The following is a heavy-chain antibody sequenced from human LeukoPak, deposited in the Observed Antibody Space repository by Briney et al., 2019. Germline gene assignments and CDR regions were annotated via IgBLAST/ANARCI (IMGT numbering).Heavy chain of an antibody. CDR2: ISGSGGSS. J-gene: IGHJ4*02. D-gene: IGHD6-13*01. CDR3: AKDLILAADGTYFDY. V-gene: IGHV3-23*01. CDR1: GFTFSEYA. Sequence: GGSLRLSCAASGFTFSEYAMSWVRQAPGKGLEWVSAISGSGGSSNYADSVRGRFTVSRDNSQNTLYLQMNSLRAEDTAVYYCAKDLILAADGTYFDYWGQGTLVTVSP.